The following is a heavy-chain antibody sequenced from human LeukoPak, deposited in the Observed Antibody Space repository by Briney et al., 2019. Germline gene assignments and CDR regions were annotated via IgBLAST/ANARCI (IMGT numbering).Heavy chain of an antibody. CDR3: AKTGIASTGTSNFFDF. Sequence: GESLKISCKTSGDSFTSYWIAWVRQMPGKGLEWTGIIYPGDSDTRYSPSFQGQVTISADKSISTAYLQWSSLKASDTAMYYCAKTGIASTGTSNFFDFWGQGTLVTVSS. CDR2: IYPGDSDT. J-gene: IGHJ4*02. CDR1: GDSFTSYW. V-gene: IGHV5-51*01. D-gene: IGHD6-13*01.